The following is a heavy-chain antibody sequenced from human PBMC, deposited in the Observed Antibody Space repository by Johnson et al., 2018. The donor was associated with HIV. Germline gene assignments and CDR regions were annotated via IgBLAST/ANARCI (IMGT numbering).Heavy chain of an antibody. J-gene: IGHJ3*02. CDR3: ARACRDGYTCDVYDI. D-gene: IGHD5-24*01. CDR2: INSGGDT. V-gene: IGHV3-66*01. Sequence: VQLVESGGGVVQPGGSLRLSCAASGFTFDMYWMHWVRQAPGKGLVWVSRINSGGDTYYADSVKGRCTISRDNSKNTLYLQMNSLRAEDTAVYYCARACRDGYTCDVYDIWGQGTMLTVSS. CDR1: GFTFDMYW.